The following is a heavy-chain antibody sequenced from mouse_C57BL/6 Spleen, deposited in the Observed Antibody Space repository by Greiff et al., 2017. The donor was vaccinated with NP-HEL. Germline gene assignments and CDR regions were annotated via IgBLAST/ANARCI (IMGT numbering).Heavy chain of an antibody. Sequence: VQLKESGPELVKPGASVKMSCKASGYTFTDYNMHWVKQSHGKSLEWIGYINPNNGGTSYNQKFKGKATLTVNKSSSTAYMELRSLTSEDSAVYYCARSIYDGYSYWYFDVWGTGTTVTVSS. J-gene: IGHJ1*03. CDR3: ARSIYDGYSYWYFDV. CDR2: INPNNGGT. CDR1: GYTFTDYN. D-gene: IGHD2-3*01. V-gene: IGHV1-22*01.